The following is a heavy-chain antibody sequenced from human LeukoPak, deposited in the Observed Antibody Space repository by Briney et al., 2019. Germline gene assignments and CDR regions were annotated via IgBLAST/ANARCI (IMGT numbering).Heavy chain of an antibody. J-gene: IGHJ3*02. CDR2: ITSSSSYI. CDR3: ARDLSSGWPDAFDI. CDR1: GFTFSSYS. Sequence: GGSLRLSCAASGFTFSSYSMNWVRQAPGKGLEWVPSITSSSSYIYYADSVKGRFTISRDNAKNSLYLQMNSLRAEDTAVYYCARDLSSGWPDAFDIWGQGTMVTVSS. V-gene: IGHV3-21*01. D-gene: IGHD6-19*01.